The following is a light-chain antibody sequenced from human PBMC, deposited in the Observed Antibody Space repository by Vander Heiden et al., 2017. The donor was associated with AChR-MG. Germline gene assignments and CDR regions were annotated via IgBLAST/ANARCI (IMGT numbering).Light chain of an antibody. CDR2: KAS. CDR1: QGITTW. Sequence: DIQMTQSPSTLSASVGGRVTITCRASQGITTWVAWYQQKPGTAPRLLIYKASTLEIGVPSRFTGSGSGTQFTLTINSLQPDDFAIYYCQQYNTYPWTFGQGTKVEIK. J-gene: IGKJ1*01. V-gene: IGKV1-5*03. CDR3: QQYNTYPWT.